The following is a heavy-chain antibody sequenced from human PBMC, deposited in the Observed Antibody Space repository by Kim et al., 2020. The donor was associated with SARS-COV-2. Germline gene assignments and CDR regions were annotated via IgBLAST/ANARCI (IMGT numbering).Heavy chain of an antibody. D-gene: IGHD6-13*01. CDR3: ARAYSSDY. CDR2: SAK. J-gene: IGHJ4*02. Sequence: SAKYYVTPSKGRFTIARDDAKTSLFLQMNSLRLEDTAVYYCARAYSSDYWGQGTLVTVSS. V-gene: IGHV3-7*04.